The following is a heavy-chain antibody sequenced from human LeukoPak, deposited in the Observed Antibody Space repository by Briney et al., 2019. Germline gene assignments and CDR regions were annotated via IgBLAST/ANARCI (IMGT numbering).Heavy chain of an antibody. CDR2: IYHSGST. Sequence: SGTLSLTCAVSGGSISSSNWWSWVRQPPGKGLEWIGEIYHSGSTNYNPSLKSRVTISVDKSKNQFSLKLSSVTAADTAVYYCARVRDGYSYGSDYWGQGTLVTVSS. J-gene: IGHJ4*02. V-gene: IGHV4-4*02. CDR3: ARVRDGYSYGSDY. CDR1: GGSISSSNW. D-gene: IGHD5-18*01.